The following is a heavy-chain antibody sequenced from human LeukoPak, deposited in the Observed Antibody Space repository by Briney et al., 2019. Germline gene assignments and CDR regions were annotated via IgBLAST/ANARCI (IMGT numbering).Heavy chain of an antibody. Sequence: PGGSLRLSCAASGFTFSSYWMSWVRQAPGKGLEWVANIKQDGSEKYYVDSVKGRFTISGDNAKNSLYLQMNGLRAEDTAVYYCASSSSGYFDNWGQGTLVTVSS. D-gene: IGHD3-22*01. J-gene: IGHJ4*02. CDR2: IKQDGSEK. V-gene: IGHV3-7*01. CDR3: ASSSSGYFDN. CDR1: GFTFSSYW.